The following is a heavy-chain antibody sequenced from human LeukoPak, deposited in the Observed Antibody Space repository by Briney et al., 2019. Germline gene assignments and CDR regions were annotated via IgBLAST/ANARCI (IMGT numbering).Heavy chain of an antibody. CDR2: INTDGSST. D-gene: IGHD6-13*01. V-gene: IGHV3-74*01. Sequence: GGSLRLSCAASGFTFSSYWMHWVRQAPGKGLVWVSRINTDGSSTSYADSVKGRFTISRDNAKNTLYLQMNSLRAEDTAVYYCARSSSWYSPFDYWGQGTLVTVSS. CDR1: GFTFSSYW. CDR3: ARSSSWYSPFDY. J-gene: IGHJ4*02.